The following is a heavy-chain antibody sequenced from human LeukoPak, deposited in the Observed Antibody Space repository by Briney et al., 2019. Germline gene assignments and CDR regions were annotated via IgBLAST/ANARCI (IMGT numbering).Heavy chain of an antibody. CDR3: ARSLDSVNYGIDY. V-gene: IGHV1-69*01. Sequence: SVKVSCKASGGTFSSYAISWVRQAPGQGLEWMGGIIPIFGTANYAQKFQGRVTITADESTSTAYMELSSLRSEDTAVYYCARSLDSVNYGIDYWGQGTLVTVSS. CDR2: IIPIFGTA. CDR1: GGTFSSYA. D-gene: IGHD3-10*01. J-gene: IGHJ4*02.